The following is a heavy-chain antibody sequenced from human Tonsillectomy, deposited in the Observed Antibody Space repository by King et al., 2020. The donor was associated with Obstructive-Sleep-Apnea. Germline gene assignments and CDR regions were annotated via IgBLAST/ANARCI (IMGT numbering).Heavy chain of an antibody. D-gene: IGHD2-21*02. CDR3: ARASYCGGDCYVFDY. CDR1: GGSISSGGYY. Sequence: QLQESGPGLVKPSQTLSLTCTVSGGSISSGGYYWSWIRHHPGKGLEWIGYIYYSGSTYYNPSLKSRVTISIDTSKNQFSLKLSSLTAADTAVYYCARASYCGGDCYVFDYWGQGTLVTVSS. CDR2: IYYSGST. V-gene: IGHV4-31*03. J-gene: IGHJ4*02.